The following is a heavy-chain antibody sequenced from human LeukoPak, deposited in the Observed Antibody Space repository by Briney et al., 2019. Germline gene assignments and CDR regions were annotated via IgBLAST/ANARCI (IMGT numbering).Heavy chain of an antibody. CDR2: IYYSGST. J-gene: IGHJ5*02. D-gene: IGHD3-9*01. CDR1: GGSISSSSYY. V-gene: IGHV4-39*07. Sequence: PSETLSLTCTVPGGSISSSSYYWGWIRQPPGKGLEWIGSIYYSGSTYYNPSLKSRVTISVDTSKNQFSLKLSSVTAADTAVYYCARAILGTTGRYFDWLLTRWFDPWGQGTLVTVSS. CDR3: ARAILGTTGRYFDWLLTRWFDP.